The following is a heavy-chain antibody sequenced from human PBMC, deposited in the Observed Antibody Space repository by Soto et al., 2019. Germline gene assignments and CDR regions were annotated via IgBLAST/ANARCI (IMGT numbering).Heavy chain of an antibody. J-gene: IGHJ6*02. D-gene: IGHD6-13*01. Sequence: QVQLVQSGAEVKKPGASVKVSCKASGYTFTSYGISWVRQAPGQGLEWMGWISAYNGNTNYAQKLQGRVTMTTDTSTSTAYMELRSLRSDDTAVYYCARDSEYSSSWYPYYYYGMDVWGQGTTVTVSS. V-gene: IGHV1-18*01. CDR2: ISAYNGNT. CDR1: GYTFTSYG. CDR3: ARDSEYSSSWYPYYYYGMDV.